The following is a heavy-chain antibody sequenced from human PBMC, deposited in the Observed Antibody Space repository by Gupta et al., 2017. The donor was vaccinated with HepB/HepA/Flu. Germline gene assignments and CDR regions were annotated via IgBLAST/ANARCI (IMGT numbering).Heavy chain of an antibody. CDR2: MRTSGAAT. CDR3: AREPGETYYFDH. D-gene: IGHD3-10*01. Sequence: QVQLVQSGAEVKKPGTSVKVSCKASGYSFINYYIHWVRQAPGQGLEWMGTMRTSGAATTYSQKFRGRVTITRDTSTSTVYMDLSSLTSEDTAVYYCAREPGETYYFDHWGQGTLVTVSS. J-gene: IGHJ4*02. V-gene: IGHV1-46*01. CDR1: GYSFINYY.